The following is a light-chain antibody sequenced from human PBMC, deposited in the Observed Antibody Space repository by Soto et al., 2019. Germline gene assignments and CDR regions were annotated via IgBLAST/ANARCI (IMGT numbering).Light chain of an antibody. Sequence: DIQMTQSPSSLSASVGDRVTITCRASQSINSYLNWYQQKPGKAPKLLIYAASSLQSGAPSRFSGSGSGTDFTLTISSLQPEDFATYYCQQSYSTLWTFGQGTKVDIK. J-gene: IGKJ1*01. CDR3: QQSYSTLWT. CDR1: QSINSY. CDR2: AAS. V-gene: IGKV1-39*01.